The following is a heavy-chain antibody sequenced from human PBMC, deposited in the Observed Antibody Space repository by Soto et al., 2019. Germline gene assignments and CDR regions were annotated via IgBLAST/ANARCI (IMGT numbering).Heavy chain of an antibody. CDR1: GVSFSGYY. CDR3: ARGGGAYYMDV. Sequence: QVQLQQWGAGLLKPSETLSLTCAVYGVSFSGYYGSWNLQPPGKGQEWIGEINPSGSANYNPSLKSRVTISVDTSKKQFSLKLNSVTAADTAVYYCARGGGAYYMDVWGKGPTVTVSS. J-gene: IGHJ6*03. D-gene: IGHD3-16*01. CDR2: INPSGSA. V-gene: IGHV4-34*01.